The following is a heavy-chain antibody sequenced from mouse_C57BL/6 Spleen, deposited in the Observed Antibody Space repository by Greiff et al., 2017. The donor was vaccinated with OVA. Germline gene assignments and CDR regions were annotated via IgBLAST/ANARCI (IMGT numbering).Heavy chain of an antibody. V-gene: IGHV1-9*01. CDR2: ILPGSGST. J-gene: IGHJ2*01. CDR3: ARTPLISTVFASFEG. CDR1: GYTFTRYW. Sequence: QVQLQQPGAELVMPGASVTLSCKASGYTFTRYWMHWVKQRPGHGLEWIGEILPGSGSTNYNEKFKGKATFTADTSSKTAYMQLSSLTTEDSAILYSARTPLISTVFASFEGWCHGTTLTVSS. D-gene: IGHD1-1*01.